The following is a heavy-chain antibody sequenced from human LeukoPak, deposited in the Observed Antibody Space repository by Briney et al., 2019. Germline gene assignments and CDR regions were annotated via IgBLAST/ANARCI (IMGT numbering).Heavy chain of an antibody. CDR1: GGSISGYY. CDR2: IYNSGST. J-gene: IGHJ5*02. Sequence: SETLSLTCTVSGGSISGYYWSWIRQPAGKGLEWIGRIYNSGSTNYNTSLKSRVTMSIDTPKNQFSLNLSSVTAADTAVYYCARETGSRFDPWGQGTLVTVSS. V-gene: IGHV4-4*07. CDR3: ARETGSRFDP. D-gene: IGHD1-26*01.